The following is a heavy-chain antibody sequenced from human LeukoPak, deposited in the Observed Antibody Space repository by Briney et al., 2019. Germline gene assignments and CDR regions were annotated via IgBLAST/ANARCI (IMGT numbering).Heavy chain of an antibody. V-gene: IGHV4-59*01. CDR1: GDFITASY. CDR3: ATNTGTVFDY. Sequence: SQTLPLTCTVSGDFITASYWSWLRQPPGKGLEWIGYVYYSGSTEYNPSLRSRVTISLEMSKHQFSLNVTSVTAADTAVYYCATNTGTVFDYWGQGALVTVSS. CDR2: VYYSGST. J-gene: IGHJ4*02. D-gene: IGHD7-27*01.